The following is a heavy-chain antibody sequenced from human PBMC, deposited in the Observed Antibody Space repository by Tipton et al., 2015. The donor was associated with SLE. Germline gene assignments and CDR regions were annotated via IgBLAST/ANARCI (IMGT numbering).Heavy chain of an antibody. Sequence: SLRLSCAASGFSFRSYGVHWVRQAPGKGLQWVAVIWYDGSNKYYADSVKGRFIISRDNSKNTLYLQMNSLRAEDTAVYYCAKDRGDLGRSEYFQHWGQGTLVTVSS. CDR2: IWYDGSNK. J-gene: IGHJ1*01. CDR3: AKDRGDLGRSEYFQH. CDR1: GFSFRSYG. D-gene: IGHD3-10*01. V-gene: IGHV3-33*06.